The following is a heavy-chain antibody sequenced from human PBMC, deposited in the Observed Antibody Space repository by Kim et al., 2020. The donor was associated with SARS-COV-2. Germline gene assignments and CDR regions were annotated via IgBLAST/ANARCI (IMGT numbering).Heavy chain of an antibody. V-gene: IGHV3-11*03. CDR3: ARPRSITVPGCQDQ. D-gene: IGHD4-4*01. Sequence: GGSLRLSCTASGFLFSNYYMTWIRQAPGKGLEWVSNISTTSSYMGYADSVQGRFTISRDNDNDSVYLHMNSLRAEDTAVYYCARPRSITVPGCQDQWGQG. CDR1: GFLFSNYY. CDR2: ISTTSSYM. J-gene: IGHJ1*01.